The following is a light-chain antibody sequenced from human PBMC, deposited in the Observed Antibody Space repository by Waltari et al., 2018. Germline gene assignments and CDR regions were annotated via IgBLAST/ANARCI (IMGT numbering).Light chain of an antibody. J-gene: IGLJ2*01. Sequence: QSALTQPRSVSGSPGQSVTISCTGTSGDVGDYNYVSWYQEQPGKAPRRTIYDGSERPAGVPERFSASKSGNPASLTISGLQAEDEGSYHCCSRAGSSVVFGGGTKLTVL. CDR3: CSRAGSSVV. CDR1: SGDVGDYNY. V-gene: IGLV2-11*01. CDR2: DGS.